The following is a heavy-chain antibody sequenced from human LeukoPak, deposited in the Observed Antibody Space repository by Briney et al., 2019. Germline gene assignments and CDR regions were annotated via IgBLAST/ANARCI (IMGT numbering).Heavy chain of an antibody. J-gene: IGHJ6*03. CDR2: IYHSGST. CDR1: GYSISSGYY. CDR3: AGQGNCRSTSLYFSQYFFFKEV. D-gene: IGHD2-2*01. Sequence: SETLSLTCAVSGYSISSGYYWGWIRQPPGKGLEWIGSIYHSGSTYYNPSLKSRVTISVDTSKNQFSLKLSSVTAADTAGYYLAGQGNCRSTSLYFSQYFFFKEVWGKGTTVTVSS. V-gene: IGHV4-38-2*01.